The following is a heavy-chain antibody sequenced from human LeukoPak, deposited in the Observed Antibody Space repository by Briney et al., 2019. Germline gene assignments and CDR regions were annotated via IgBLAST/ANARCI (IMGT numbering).Heavy chain of an antibody. Sequence: PGGSLRLSCAASGFTFDDYTMHWVRQAPGKGPEWVSLISWDGGSTYYADSVKGRFTISRDNSKNSLYLQMNSLRTEDAALYYCAKAHGWGSSGYYFDYWGQGTLVTVSS. CDR1: GFTFDDYT. D-gene: IGHD3-22*01. J-gene: IGHJ4*02. CDR3: AKAHGWGSSGYYFDY. V-gene: IGHV3-43*01. CDR2: ISWDGGST.